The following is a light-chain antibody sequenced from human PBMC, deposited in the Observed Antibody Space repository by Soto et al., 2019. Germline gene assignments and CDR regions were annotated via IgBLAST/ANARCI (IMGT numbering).Light chain of an antibody. Sequence: DIQMIQSPASLSSSLGCTFPITCRASQSISSYLNWYQQKPGKAPKLLIFAASSLQSGVPSRSSGSRSGRDFTLTISSLQPGDFATYYCQQSYSSPPTFGQGTKVDIK. CDR1: QSISSY. CDR2: AAS. J-gene: IGKJ1*01. CDR3: QQSYSSPPT. V-gene: IGKV1-39*01.